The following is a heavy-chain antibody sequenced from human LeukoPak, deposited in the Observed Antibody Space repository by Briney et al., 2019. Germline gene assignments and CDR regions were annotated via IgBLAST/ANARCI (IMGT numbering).Heavy chain of an antibody. CDR2: LYSGGYT. CDR1: GFTVSSNF. Sequence: GESLKISCAASGFTVSSNFMSWVRQAPGKGLEWVSVLYSGGYTVYADSVKGRFTISRDNSENTLYLQMNSLRADDTAVYYCVRASSTTAAGLFDYWGQGTLLTVSS. D-gene: IGHD6-13*01. V-gene: IGHV3-53*01. CDR3: VRASSTTAAGLFDY. J-gene: IGHJ4*02.